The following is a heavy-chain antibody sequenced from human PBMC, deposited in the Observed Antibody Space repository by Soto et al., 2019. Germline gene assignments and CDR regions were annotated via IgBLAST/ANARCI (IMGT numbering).Heavy chain of an antibody. Sequence: WASVKVSCKTSGYTFSNYGITWVRQAPGQPLEWLGWISLYSDGTNYAQKFQGRVSMTTDTSTTTAYMELRSLRSDDTAVYYCAIVVPGAAAWFGSSGQATLVTVSS. CDR3: AIVVPGAAAWFGS. CDR1: GYTFSNYG. V-gene: IGHV1-18*01. J-gene: IGHJ5*01. D-gene: IGHD2-2*01. CDR2: ISLYSDGT.